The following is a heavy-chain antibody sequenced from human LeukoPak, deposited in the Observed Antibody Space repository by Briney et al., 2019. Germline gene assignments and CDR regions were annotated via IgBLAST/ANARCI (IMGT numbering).Heavy chain of an antibody. Sequence: GGSLRLSCAASGFTFSDYYMSWIRKAPGKRLERVSYISSSSSYTNYADSVKGRFTISRDNAKNSLYLQMNSLRAEDTAVYYCARAAYCGGDCYWGGAFDIWGQGTMVTVSS. D-gene: IGHD2-21*02. J-gene: IGHJ3*02. CDR1: GFTFSDYY. CDR2: ISSSSSYT. V-gene: IGHV3-11*05. CDR3: ARAAYCGGDCYWGGAFDI.